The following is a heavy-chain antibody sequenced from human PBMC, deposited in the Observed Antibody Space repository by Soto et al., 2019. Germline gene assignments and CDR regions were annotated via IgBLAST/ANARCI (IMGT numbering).Heavy chain of an antibody. Sequence: QITLKESGPTLVKPTQTLTLTCTFSGFSLSTSGVGVAWIRQPPGKALEWLALIYWDDGKRYSPSLKTRLNLLRDTSKNQVVLTLANVDHVDTAPYYCAHRLAYDISTGYYPFDYWGQGSLVTVSS. CDR2: IYWDDGK. V-gene: IGHV2-5*02. J-gene: IGHJ4*02. D-gene: IGHD3-9*01. CDR3: AHRLAYDISTGYYPFDY. CDR1: GFSLSTSGVG.